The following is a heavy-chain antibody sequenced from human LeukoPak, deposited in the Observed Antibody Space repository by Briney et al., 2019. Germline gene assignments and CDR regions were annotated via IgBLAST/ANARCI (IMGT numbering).Heavy chain of an antibody. CDR2: ISDSGGST. Sequence: GGSLRLSCAASGFTFSNYAMSWVRQAPGKGLEWVSAISDSGGSTYYADSVKGRFTISRDNSKNTLYLQMNSLRAEDTAVYYCAKEGGRSSTGWYRFDPWGQGNLVTVSS. J-gene: IGHJ5*02. D-gene: IGHD6-19*01. V-gene: IGHV3-23*01. CDR3: AKEGGRSSTGWYRFDP. CDR1: GFTFSNYA.